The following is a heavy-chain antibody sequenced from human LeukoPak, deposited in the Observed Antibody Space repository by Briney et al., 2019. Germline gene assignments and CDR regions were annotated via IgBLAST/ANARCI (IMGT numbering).Heavy chain of an antibody. D-gene: IGHD5-12*01. V-gene: IGHV3-9*01. CDR1: GFTFSSYW. CDR2: ISWNSAYI. CDR3: AKDKAPLYSGYDWDLDF. Sequence: GGSLRLSCAASGFTFSSYWMHWVPQVPGKGLEWASGISWNSAYIGYADSVKGRFTISRDNAKNSVYLQMNSLRAEDTALYYCAKDKAPLYSGYDWDLDFWGQGTMVTVSS. J-gene: IGHJ4*02.